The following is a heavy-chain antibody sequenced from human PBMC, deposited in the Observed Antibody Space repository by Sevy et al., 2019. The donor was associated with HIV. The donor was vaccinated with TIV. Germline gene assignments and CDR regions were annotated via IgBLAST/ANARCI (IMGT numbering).Heavy chain of an antibody. J-gene: IGHJ4*02. CDR3: ARVGFDSGNFYLDY. Sequence: GESLKISCADSGFTFNDYYMSWIRQAPGKGLEWVSYISSRSSYTNYADSVKGRFTISRDNAKNSLYLQMNSLRAEDTAVYYCARVGFDSGNFYLDYWGQGTLVTVSS. V-gene: IGHV3-11*06. CDR1: GFTFNDYY. D-gene: IGHD3-3*01. CDR2: ISSRSSYT.